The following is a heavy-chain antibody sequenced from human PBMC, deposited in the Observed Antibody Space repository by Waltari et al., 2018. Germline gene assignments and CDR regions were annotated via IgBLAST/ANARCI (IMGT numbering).Heavy chain of an antibody. D-gene: IGHD5-12*01. CDR3: ASARTAQYIVATTLPAH. Sequence: QVQLVQSGADVKKPGSSVKVSCKASRDTFTNYTIHWVRQAPGQGLEWMGRIIPGLESSKYAQKFQSRLTITADRSTSTAYMELSGLPTADTAIYYCASARTAQYIVATTLPAHWGQGSLVTVSS. J-gene: IGHJ4*02. CDR2: IIPGLESS. V-gene: IGHV1-69*08. CDR1: RDTFTNYT.